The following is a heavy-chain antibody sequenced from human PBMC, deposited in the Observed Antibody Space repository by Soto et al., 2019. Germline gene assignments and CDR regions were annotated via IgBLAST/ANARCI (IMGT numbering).Heavy chain of an antibody. V-gene: IGHV1-58*02. Sequence: QMQLVQSGPEVKKPGTSVKVSCKASGFTFSHSAMQWVRQARGQSLEWIGWIVVGSGNTNYAQKFQARVTISWDKSTNAAYMEVSSLRYEEQAVYYFAADSYSESNGTKGRIDWGQGTLVTVSS. CDR2: IVVGSGNT. D-gene: IGHD3-22*01. CDR1: GFTFSHSA. CDR3: AADSYSESNGTKGRID. J-gene: IGHJ4*02.